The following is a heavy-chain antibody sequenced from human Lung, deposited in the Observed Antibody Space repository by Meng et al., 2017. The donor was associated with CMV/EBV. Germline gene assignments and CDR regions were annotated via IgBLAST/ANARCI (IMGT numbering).Heavy chain of an antibody. CDR3: TKGGGERVTFDAMDV. J-gene: IGHJ6*02. D-gene: IGHD2-21*02. CDR2: IRGNTGFI. CDR1: GFTFDDFA. V-gene: IGHV3-9*01. Sequence: GESLNISCPSSGFTFDDFAMHLVRQTPGEGLEWVSVIRGNTGFIVYADSVKGRFTISRDNAKKTLSLQMNTLRAEDTALYYCTKGGGERVTFDAMDVWGQGTTVTVSS.